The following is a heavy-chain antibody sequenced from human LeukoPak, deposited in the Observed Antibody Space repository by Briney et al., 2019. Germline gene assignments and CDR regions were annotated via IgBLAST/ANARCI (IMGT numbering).Heavy chain of an antibody. J-gene: IGHJ5*02. V-gene: IGHV4-30-4*01. D-gene: IGHD6-6*01. CDR2: FYYSGTT. Sequence: SETLSLTCTVSGVSISSSDYYWSWLRQSPGKGLEWIGYFYYSGTTFYNPSLQSQVTISVDTSKNQFSLKVTSVTAADTAVYYCARDLSSDGNWFDPWGQGTLVIVSS. CDR3: ARDLSSDGNWFDP. CDR1: GVSISSSDYY.